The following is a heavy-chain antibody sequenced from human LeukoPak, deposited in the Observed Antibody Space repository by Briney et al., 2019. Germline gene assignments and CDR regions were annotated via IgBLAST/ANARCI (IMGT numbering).Heavy chain of an antibody. V-gene: IGHV3-72*01. CDR2: ARSQASGYST. Sequence: PGGSLRLSCAASGFTFSSYAMSWVRQAPGKGLEWVGRARSQASGYSTEYAASVKGRFTILRDDSETSVYLQMNSLKTDDTAIYFCARDARYLTGTSSYYYYMDVWGKGTTVTVFS. CDR3: ARDARYLTGTSSYYYYMDV. J-gene: IGHJ6*03. D-gene: IGHD1-14*01. CDR1: GFTFSSYA.